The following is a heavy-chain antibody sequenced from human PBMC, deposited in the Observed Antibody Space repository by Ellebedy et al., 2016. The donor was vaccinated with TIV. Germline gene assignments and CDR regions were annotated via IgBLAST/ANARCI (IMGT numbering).Heavy chain of an antibody. J-gene: IGHJ4*02. Sequence: GGSLRLSXAASGFTFSSYWMSWVRQVPGKGLEWVGRTKNKANGYTTEYAASVKGRFSISRDDSKNSVHLQMNSLKTEDTAVYYCNRWRSGSPDYWGQGTLVTVSS. D-gene: IGHD1-26*01. CDR3: NRWRSGSPDY. V-gene: IGHV3-72*01. CDR2: TKNKANGYTT. CDR1: GFTFSSYW.